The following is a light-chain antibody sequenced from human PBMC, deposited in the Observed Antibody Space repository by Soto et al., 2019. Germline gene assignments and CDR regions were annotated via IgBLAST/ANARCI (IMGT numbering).Light chain of an antibody. CDR1: SSDVGGYNY. Sequence: QSVLTQPASVSGSPGQSITISCTGTSSDVGGYNYVSWYQQHPGKAPKLMIYDVSNRPSGVSNRFSGSKSGNTAPLTISGXXAEDEADYYCSSYTSSSTLEVFGGGTKVTVL. CDR2: DVS. J-gene: IGLJ2*01. CDR3: SSYTSSSTLEV. V-gene: IGLV2-14*01.